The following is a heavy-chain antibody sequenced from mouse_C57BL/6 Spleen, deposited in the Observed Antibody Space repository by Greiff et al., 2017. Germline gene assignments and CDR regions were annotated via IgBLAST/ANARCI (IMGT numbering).Heavy chain of an antibody. CDR2: ISSGGSYT. V-gene: IGHV5-6*01. CDR3: ARQEDGFFDY. CDR1: GFTFSSYG. J-gene: IGHJ2*01. D-gene: IGHD2-3*01. Sequence: EVKLVESGGDLVKPGGSLKLSCAASGFTFSSYGMSWVRQTPDKRLEWVATISSGGSYTYYPDSVKGRFTISRDNAKNTLYLQMSSLKSEDTAMYYCARQEDGFFDYWGQGTTLTVSS.